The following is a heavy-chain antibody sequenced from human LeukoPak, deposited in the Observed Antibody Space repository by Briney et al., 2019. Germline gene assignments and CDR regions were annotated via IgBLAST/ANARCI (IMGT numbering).Heavy chain of an antibody. D-gene: IGHD2-2*01. V-gene: IGHV4-59*01. CDR3: VREVPFCSSGPKCFRRFDS. CDR1: GGSISTNY. Sequence: SETLSLTRTVTGGSISTNYWNWIRESRGKGLEWICFFYYSGSTNYNPSLKSRVTMSIDTSKNQFSLKLNSVTAADTAVYYCVREVPFCSSGPKCFRRFDSWGQGNLVTVSS. J-gene: IGHJ4*02. CDR2: FYYSGST.